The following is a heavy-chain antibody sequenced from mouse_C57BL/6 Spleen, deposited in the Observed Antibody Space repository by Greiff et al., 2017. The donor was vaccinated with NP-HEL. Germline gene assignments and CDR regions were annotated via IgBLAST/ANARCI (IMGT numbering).Heavy chain of an antibody. CDR2: ITHSGET. Sequence: VQLVESGPGLVKPSQSLFLTCSITGFPITSGYYWIWIRQSPGKPLEWMGYITHSGETFYNPSLQSPISITRETSKNQFFLQLNSVTTEDTAMYYCAGGRNYFYAMDYWGQGTSVTVSS. D-gene: IGHD2-1*01. J-gene: IGHJ4*01. CDR1: GFPITSGYY. CDR3: AGGRNYFYAMDY. V-gene: IGHV12-3*01.